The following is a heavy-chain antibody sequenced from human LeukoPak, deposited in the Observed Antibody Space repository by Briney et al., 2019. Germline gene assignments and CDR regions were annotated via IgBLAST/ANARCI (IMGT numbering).Heavy chain of an antibody. CDR2: IYYSGST. CDR3: ARQRRYGSGSYHEGHFDY. CDR1: GGSISSGGYY. D-gene: IGHD3-10*01. J-gene: IGHJ4*02. V-gene: IGHV4-31*03. Sequence: KTSQTLSLTCTVSGGSISSGGYYWSWIRQHPGKGLEWIGYIYYSGSTYYNPSLKSRVTISVDTSKNQFSLKLSSVTAADTAVYYCARQRRYGSGSYHEGHFDYWGQGTLVTVSS.